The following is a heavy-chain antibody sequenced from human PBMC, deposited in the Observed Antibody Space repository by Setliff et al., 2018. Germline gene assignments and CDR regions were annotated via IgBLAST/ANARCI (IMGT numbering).Heavy chain of an antibody. D-gene: IGHD2-21*01. CDR3: ARSGMPRLLYVDY. J-gene: IGHJ4*02. V-gene: IGHV1-18*01. CDR2: LQTYSGHT. CDR1: GDSIPKNA. Sequence: ASVKVSCKASGDSIPKNAISWVRQAPGQGLEWMGWLQTYSGHTNYAQKFRGRATMTTDTSTRTAYLELRALTSDDTAVYYCARSGMPRLLYVDYWGLGTLVTVSS.